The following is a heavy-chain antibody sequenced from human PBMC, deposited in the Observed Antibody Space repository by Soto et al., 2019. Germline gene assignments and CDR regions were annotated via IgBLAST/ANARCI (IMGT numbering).Heavy chain of an antibody. D-gene: IGHD1-26*01. J-gene: IGHJ6*02. Sequence: ASVKVSCKVSGYTHTELSIHWVRQAPGKGLEWMGGFDPEDGGTIYAQSFQGRVTMTEDTSTDRAYMELSSLRFEDTAVYYCGMGARVGIYYCCGRGVWGQGTTV. V-gene: IGHV1-24*01. CDR2: FDPEDGGT. CDR1: GYTHTELS. CDR3: GMGARVGIYYCCGRGV.